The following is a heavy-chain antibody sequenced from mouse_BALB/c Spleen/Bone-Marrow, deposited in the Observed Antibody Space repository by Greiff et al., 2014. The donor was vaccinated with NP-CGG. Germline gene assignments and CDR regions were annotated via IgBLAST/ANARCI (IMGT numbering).Heavy chain of an antibody. CDR2: INPGSGGT. CDR1: GYAFTNYL. Sequence: QVQLKESGAELVRPGTSVKVSCKASGYAFTNYLIEWVKQRPGQGLEWIGVINPGSGGTNYNEKFKGKATLTADKSSSTAYMQLSSLTSDDSAVYCCARRDYSFAYWGQGTLVTVSA. D-gene: IGHD2-13*01. CDR3: ARRDYSFAY. J-gene: IGHJ3*01. V-gene: IGHV1-54*01.